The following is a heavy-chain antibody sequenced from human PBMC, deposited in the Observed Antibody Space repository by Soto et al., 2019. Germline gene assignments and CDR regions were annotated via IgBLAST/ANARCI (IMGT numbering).Heavy chain of an antibody. D-gene: IGHD3-16*02. V-gene: IGHV2-5*02. Sequence: QITLKESGPTLVEPTQTLTLTCTFSGFSLDTRTAGVGWIRQPPGKALGWVAIIYWDNDKRYSPSLRSRLAIDKDTSKNQVVLTMTALDPVDTGTYYCAHIMITYGGVIGLDAFDIWGQGTMVTVSS. CDR2: IYWDNDK. CDR1: GFSLDTRTAG. J-gene: IGHJ3*02. CDR3: AHIMITYGGVIGLDAFDI.